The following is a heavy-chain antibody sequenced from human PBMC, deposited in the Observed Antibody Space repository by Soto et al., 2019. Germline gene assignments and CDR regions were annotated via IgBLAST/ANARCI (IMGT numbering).Heavy chain of an antibody. V-gene: IGHV3-66*01. D-gene: IGHD3-3*01. CDR3: ARDVLGGAYDFWH. J-gene: IGHJ4*02. CDR1: GFSVSNFY. Sequence: EVQLVESGGGLVQPGGCLRLSCAASGFSVSNFYMTWVRQAPGKGLEWVSVISSEDNTYYADSVKGRFTISRDSSKKTLYLAMNSLRAGDTAVYYCARDVLGGAYDFWHGGQGTLVTVSS. CDR2: ISSEDNT.